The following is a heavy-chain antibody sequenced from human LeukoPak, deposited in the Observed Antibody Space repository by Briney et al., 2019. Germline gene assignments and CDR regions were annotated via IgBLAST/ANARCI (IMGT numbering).Heavy chain of an antibody. CDR3: AKGHYYGSGSLDY. D-gene: IGHD3-10*01. V-gene: IGHV3-23*01. CDR2: ISGSGGST. J-gene: IGHJ4*02. Sequence: GGSLRLSCAASGFGFSNYAMSWVRQAPGKGLEWVSGISGSGGSTYYADSVKGRFTISRDNSKKMMYLQMTSLRAEDTAVYYCAKGHYYGSGSLDYWGQGTLVTVSS. CDR1: GFGFSNYA.